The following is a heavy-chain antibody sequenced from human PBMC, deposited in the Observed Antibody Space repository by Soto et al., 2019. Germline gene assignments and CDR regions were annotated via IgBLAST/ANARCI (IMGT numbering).Heavy chain of an antibody. CDR1: GYTFTSYD. CDR3: ARGDLGYYDILTGYSNWFDP. V-gene: IGHV1-8*01. D-gene: IGHD3-9*01. J-gene: IGHJ5*02. CDR2: MNPNSGNT. Sequence: ASVKVSCKASGYTFTSYDINWVRQATGQGLEWMGWMNPNSGNTGYAQKFQGRVTMTRNTSISTAYMELSSLRSEDTAVYYCARGDLGYYDILTGYSNWFDPWGQGTLVTVSS.